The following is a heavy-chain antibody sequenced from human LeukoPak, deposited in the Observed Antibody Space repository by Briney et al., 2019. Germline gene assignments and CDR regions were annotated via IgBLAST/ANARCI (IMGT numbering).Heavy chain of an antibody. Sequence: ASVKVSCKASGYTFVNYGINWVRQAPGQGLEWMGWINPNSGGTNYAQKFQGRVTMTRDTSISTAYMELSRLRSDDTAVYYCARRIPAGIGAFDMWGQGTMVTVSS. D-gene: IGHD2-2*02. CDR2: INPNSGGT. V-gene: IGHV1-2*02. J-gene: IGHJ3*02. CDR1: GYTFVNYG. CDR3: ARRIPAGIGAFDM.